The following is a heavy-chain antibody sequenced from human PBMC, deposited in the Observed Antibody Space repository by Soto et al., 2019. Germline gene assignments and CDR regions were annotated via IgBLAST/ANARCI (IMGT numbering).Heavy chain of an antibody. Sequence: PGGSLSLSCAASGFTFSTYAMTWVRQAPGKGLAWLSSISGSGSTYYADSVKGRFTISRDNSKNTLYLQMNSLRAEDTAVYYCAKVISTSGSSLWGRGTLVTVSS. D-gene: IGHD3-10*01. CDR3: AKVISTSGSSL. J-gene: IGHJ4*02. V-gene: IGHV3-23*01. CDR2: ISGSGST. CDR1: GFTFSTYA.